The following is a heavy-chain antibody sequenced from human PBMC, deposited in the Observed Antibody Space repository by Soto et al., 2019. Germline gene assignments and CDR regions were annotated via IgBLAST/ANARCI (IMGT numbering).Heavy chain of an antibody. CDR2: IYYSGST. D-gene: IGHD3-10*01. CDR3: ARDYGLGKGAFYI. J-gene: IGHJ3*02. Sequence: SETLSLTCTVSGGSISSYYWSWIRQPPGKGLEWIGYIYYSGSTNYNPSLKSRVTISVDTSKNQFSLKLSSVTAADTAVYYCARDYGLGKGAFYIWGPRTIGTLSS. CDR1: GGSISSYY. V-gene: IGHV4-59*01.